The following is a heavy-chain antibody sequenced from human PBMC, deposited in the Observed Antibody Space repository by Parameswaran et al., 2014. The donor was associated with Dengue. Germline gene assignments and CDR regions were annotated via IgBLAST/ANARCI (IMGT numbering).Heavy chain of an antibody. V-gene: IGHV4-39*01. Sequence: VRQMPGKGLEWIGSIYYSGSTYYNPSLKSRVTISVDTSKNQFSLKLSSVTAADTAVYYCARGMTTVTEFDYWGQGTLVTVSS. CDR2: IYYSGST. D-gene: IGHD4-11*01. CDR3: ARGMTTVTEFDY. J-gene: IGHJ4*02.